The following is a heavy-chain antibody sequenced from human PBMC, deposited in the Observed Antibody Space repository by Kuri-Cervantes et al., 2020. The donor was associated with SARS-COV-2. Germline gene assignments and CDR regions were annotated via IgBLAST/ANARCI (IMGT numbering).Heavy chain of an antibody. V-gene: IGHV4-4*07. CDR1: GGSISSYY. Sequence: SETLSLTCTVSGGSISSYYWSWIRQPAGKGLEWIGRIYYSGSTNYNPSLKSRVTISVDTSKNQFSLKLSSVTAADTAVYYCARVSGELGYCSSTSCYEPIYYYGMDVWGQGTTVTVSS. CDR2: IYYSGST. CDR3: ARVSGELGYCSSTSCYEPIYYYGMDV. D-gene: IGHD2-2*01. J-gene: IGHJ6*02.